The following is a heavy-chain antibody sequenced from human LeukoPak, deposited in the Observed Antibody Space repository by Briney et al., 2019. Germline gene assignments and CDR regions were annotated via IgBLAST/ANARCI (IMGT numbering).Heavy chain of an antibody. D-gene: IGHD3-10*01. V-gene: IGHV4-38-2*02. Sequence: KPSETLSLTCTVSGYSISSGYYWGWIRQPPGKGLEWIGYIYYSGSTNYNPSLKSRVTISVDTSKNQFSLKLSSVTAADTAVYYCARDLVRGVRGWFDPWGQGTLVTVSS. CDR3: ARDLVRGVRGWFDP. CDR1: GYSISSGYY. CDR2: IYYSGST. J-gene: IGHJ5*02.